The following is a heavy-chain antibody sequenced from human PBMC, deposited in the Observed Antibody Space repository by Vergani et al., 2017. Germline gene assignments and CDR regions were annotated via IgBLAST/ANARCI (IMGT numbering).Heavy chain of an antibody. J-gene: IGHJ4*02. CDR3: ARDLAYCHEGSCAL. Sequence: VQLVQSGGGVVQPGGSLRLSCVASGFTFNRYGMQWVRQAPGKGRECVAYVLFDGSNEYYADSVKGRFIVSRDNSNDALYLQMNSLRTDDTAVYYCARDLAYCHEGSCALWGQGSVVTVSS. CDR1: GFTFNRYG. V-gene: IGHV3-30*02. CDR2: VLFDGSNE. D-gene: IGHD2-15*01.